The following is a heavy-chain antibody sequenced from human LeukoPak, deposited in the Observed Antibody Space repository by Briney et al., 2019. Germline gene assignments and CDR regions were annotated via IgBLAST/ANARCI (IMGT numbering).Heavy chain of an antibody. CDR1: GGSISSYY. Sequence: SETLSLTCTVSGGSISSYYWSWIRQPPGKGLEWIGYIYYSGSTNYNPCLKSRVTISVDTSKNQFSLKLSSVTAADTAVYYCARFHYYDSSGFDYWGQGTLVTVSS. CDR2: IYYSGST. V-gene: IGHV4-59*01. D-gene: IGHD3-22*01. CDR3: ARFHYYDSSGFDY. J-gene: IGHJ4*02.